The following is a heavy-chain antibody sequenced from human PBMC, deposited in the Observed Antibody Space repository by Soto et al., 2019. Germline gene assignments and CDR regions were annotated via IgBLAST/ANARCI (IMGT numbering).Heavy chain of an antibody. J-gene: IGHJ3*02. CDR3: ARRFAGYMGGFDK. D-gene: IGHD3-3*01. CDR2: IYHSGSI. V-gene: IGHV4-30-2*01. Sequence: SETLSLTCAVSGGSISSGGYSWSWIRQPPGKGLEWIGYIYHSGSIYYNPSLKSRVTISVDKSKNQFSLGLTSVTAADTAIYYCARRFAGYMGGFDKWGQGTLVTVSS. CDR1: GGSISSGGYS.